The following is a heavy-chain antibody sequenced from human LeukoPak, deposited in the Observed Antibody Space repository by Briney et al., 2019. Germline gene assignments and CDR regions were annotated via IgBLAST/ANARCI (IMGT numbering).Heavy chain of an antibody. CDR3: ARSPSGDYYDSSGYS. V-gene: IGHV3-30*19. CDR1: GFTFSSYG. Sequence: GGSLRLSCAASGFTFSSYGMHWVRQAPGKGLEWVAVIWYDGSNKYYADSVKGRFTISRDNSKNTLYLQMNSLRAEDTAVYYCARSPSGDYYDSSGYSWGQGTLVTVSS. D-gene: IGHD3-22*01. CDR2: IWYDGSNK. J-gene: IGHJ1*01.